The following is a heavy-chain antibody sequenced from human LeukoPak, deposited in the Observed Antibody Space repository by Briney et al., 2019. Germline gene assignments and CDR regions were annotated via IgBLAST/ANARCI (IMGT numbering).Heavy chain of an antibody. J-gene: IGHJ4*02. Sequence: GGSLRLSCATSGFIFSTYAMTWLRQAPGKGLEWVSALSASGFNTYYADSVKGRFTISRDNADNSLYLQMNSLRAEDTAEYYCARDGGTAAAGTHHFDYWGQGTLVTVSS. CDR2: LSASGFNT. V-gene: IGHV3-23*01. D-gene: IGHD6-13*01. CDR1: GFIFSTYA. CDR3: ARDGGTAAAGTHHFDY.